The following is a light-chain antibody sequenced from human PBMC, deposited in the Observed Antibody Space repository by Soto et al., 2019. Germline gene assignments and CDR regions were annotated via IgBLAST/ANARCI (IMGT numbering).Light chain of an antibody. V-gene: IGKV1D-12*01. CDR2: DAS. Sequence: DIQMTQSPSSVSASVGDRVTITCRASQGIRSWLAWYQQKSGKAPKLLIYDASSLQSGVPSRFSGSGSGTDFTLTISSLQPEDFATYYCQQANSFPITFGQGTRLEIK. CDR3: QQANSFPIT. J-gene: IGKJ5*01. CDR1: QGIRSW.